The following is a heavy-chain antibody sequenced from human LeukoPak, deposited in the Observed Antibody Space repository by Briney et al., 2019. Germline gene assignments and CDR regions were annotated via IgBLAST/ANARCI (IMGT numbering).Heavy chain of an antibody. CDR3: AVYYDSSGYYLHY. J-gene: IGHJ4*02. V-gene: IGHV1-69*02. CDR1: GGTFSSYT. Sequence: ASVKVSCKASGGTFSSYTISWVRQAPGQGLEWMGRIIPILGIANYAQKFQGRVTITADKSTSTAYMELSSLRSEDTAVYYCAVYYDSSGYYLHYWGQGTLVTASS. D-gene: IGHD3-22*01. CDR2: IIPILGIA.